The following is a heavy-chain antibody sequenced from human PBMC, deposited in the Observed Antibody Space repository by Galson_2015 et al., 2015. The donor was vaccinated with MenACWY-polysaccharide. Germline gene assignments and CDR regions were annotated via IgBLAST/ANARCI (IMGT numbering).Heavy chain of an antibody. CDR2: IKQDGSEK. Sequence: SLRLSCAASGFTFSSYWMSWVRQAPGKGLEWVANIKQDGSEKYYVDSVKGRFTISRDNAKNSLYLQMNSLRAEDTAVYYCATRGAKYYYYVDVWGKGTTVTVSS. J-gene: IGHJ6*03. D-gene: IGHD1-26*01. V-gene: IGHV3-7*03. CDR1: GFTFSSYW. CDR3: ATRGAKYYYYVDV.